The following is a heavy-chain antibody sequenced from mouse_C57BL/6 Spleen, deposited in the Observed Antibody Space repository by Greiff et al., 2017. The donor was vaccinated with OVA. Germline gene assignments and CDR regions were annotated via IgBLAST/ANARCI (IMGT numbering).Heavy chain of an antibody. CDR2: IDPSDSYT. J-gene: IGHJ4*01. V-gene: IGHV1-69*01. D-gene: IGHD1-2*01. CDR1: GYTFTSYW. Sequence: VQLQQPGAELVMPGASVKLSCKASGYTFTSYWMHWVKQRPGQGLEWIGEIDPSDSYTNYNQKFKGKSTLTVDKSSSTAYMQLSSLTSEDSAVYYCARKRLRRYAMDYWGQGTSVTVSS. CDR3: ARKRLRRYAMDY.